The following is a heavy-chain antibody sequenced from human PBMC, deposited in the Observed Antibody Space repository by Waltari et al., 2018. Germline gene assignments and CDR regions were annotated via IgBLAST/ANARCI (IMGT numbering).Heavy chain of an antibody. D-gene: IGHD2-15*01. J-gene: IGHJ4*02. CDR1: GFTFSSYA. Sequence: EVQLLESGGGLVQPGGSLRLSCAASGFTFSSYAMSWVRQAPGKGLEWVSSISGSGGSTYYADSVKGRFTISRDNSKNTLYLQMNSLRAEDTAVYYCAKDSWWGGFKDYFDYWGQGTLVTVSS. CDR2: ISGSGGST. CDR3: AKDSWWGGFKDYFDY. V-gene: IGHV3-23*01.